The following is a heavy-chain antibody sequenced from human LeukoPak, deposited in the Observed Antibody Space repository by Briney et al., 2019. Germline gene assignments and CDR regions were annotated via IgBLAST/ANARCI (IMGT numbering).Heavy chain of an antibody. CDR1: GGSISNYY. D-gene: IGHD2/OR15-2a*01. Sequence: SETLSLTCTVSGGSISNYYWNWIRQPPGKGLEWIAYFYYSGSTKTTDYNPSLRSRITISIDTSKNQFSLKLSSVTAADTAVYYCARSLSFDGYSDYWGQATLATVSS. V-gene: IGHV4-59*01. CDR2: FYYSGST. J-gene: IGHJ4*03. CDR3: ARSLSFDGYSDY.